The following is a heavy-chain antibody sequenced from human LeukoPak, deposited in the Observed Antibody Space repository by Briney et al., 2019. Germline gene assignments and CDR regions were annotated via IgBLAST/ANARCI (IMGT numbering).Heavy chain of an antibody. Sequence: PSETLSLTCTVSGGSISSYYWSWIRQPAGKGLEWIGRIYTSGSTNYNPSLKSRVTMSVDTSKNQFSLKLSSATAADTAVYYCARVRYSSSSSYFDYWGQGTLVTVSS. D-gene: IGHD6-6*01. J-gene: IGHJ4*02. V-gene: IGHV4-4*07. CDR3: ARVRYSSSSSYFDY. CDR2: IYTSGST. CDR1: GGSISSYY.